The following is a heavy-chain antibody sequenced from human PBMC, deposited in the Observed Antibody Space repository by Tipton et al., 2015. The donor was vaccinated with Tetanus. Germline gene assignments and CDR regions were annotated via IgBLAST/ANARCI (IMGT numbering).Heavy chain of an antibody. CDR3: ASGSSLDY. V-gene: IGHV3-21*01. Sequence: SLRLSCAVSGFTFSNYKMNWVRQAPGRGLEWVSSISSTSRYIYYADSVKGRFTISRDNAKNSLYLQMNSLTADDTAVYFCASGSSLDYWGQGTLVTVSS. CDR1: GFTFSNYK. CDR2: ISSTSRYI. J-gene: IGHJ4*02. D-gene: IGHD6-6*01.